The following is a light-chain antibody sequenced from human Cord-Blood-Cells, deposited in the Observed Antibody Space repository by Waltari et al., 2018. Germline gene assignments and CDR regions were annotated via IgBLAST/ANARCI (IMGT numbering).Light chain of an antibody. CDR3: QQSYSTSWT. V-gene: IGKV1-39*01. CDR2: AAS. Sequence: DIQMTQSPSSLSASVGDRVTITCRASQSISSYLNWYQQKPGKAPKLLIYAASSLQSGGPSRFSCSGSGTDFTLTISSLQPEDFATYYCQQSYSTSWTFGQGTKVEIK. J-gene: IGKJ1*01. CDR1: QSISSY.